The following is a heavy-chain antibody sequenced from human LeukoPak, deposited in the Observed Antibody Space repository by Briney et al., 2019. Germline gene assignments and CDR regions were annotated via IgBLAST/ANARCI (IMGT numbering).Heavy chain of an antibody. CDR3: ATTGPEYSSSWYLHF. CDR1: GYSFTSYW. Sequence: GESLKISCKASGYSFTSYWIGWVRQMPGKGLEWMGVIYPGDSDTRYSPSFQGQVTISVDKSISTAYLQWSSLKASDTAKYYCATTGPEYSSSWYLHFWGQGTLVTVSS. CDR2: IYPGDSDT. D-gene: IGHD6-13*01. J-gene: IGHJ4*02. V-gene: IGHV5-51*01.